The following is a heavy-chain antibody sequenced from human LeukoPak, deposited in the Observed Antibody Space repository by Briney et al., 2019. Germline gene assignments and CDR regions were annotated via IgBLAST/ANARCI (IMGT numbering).Heavy chain of an antibody. J-gene: IGHJ6*04. V-gene: IGHV3-11*01. CDR2: XXXSGNTV. CDR3: AGGSQRHRLDSSAYRPTFRYYYSALDV. D-gene: IGHD3-22*01. CDR1: GXSFSXXF. Sequence: XGSXXLSXXASGXSFSXXFMGWXXXXPGXXXXXXSSXXXSGNTVYYADSVKGRFTISRDNGQKSLYLHMSGLRAEDTAVYYCAGGSQRHRLDSSAYRPTFRYYYSALDVWGKGITVIVSS.